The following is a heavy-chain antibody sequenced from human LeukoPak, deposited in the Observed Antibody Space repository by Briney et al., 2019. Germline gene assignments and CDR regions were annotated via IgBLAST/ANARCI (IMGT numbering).Heavy chain of an antibody. CDR1: GFTFGDYV. CDR2: INHNAKTI. V-gene: IGHV3-48*02. Sequence: TGGSLRLSCAASGFTFGDYVMSWVRQAPGKGLEWVSYINHNAKTIYYADSVRGRFTISRDNGKNSLYLQMNSLRDEDTAVYYCARDNDWAFDYWGQGTLVTVSS. CDR3: ARDNDWAFDY. J-gene: IGHJ4*02. D-gene: IGHD3-9*01.